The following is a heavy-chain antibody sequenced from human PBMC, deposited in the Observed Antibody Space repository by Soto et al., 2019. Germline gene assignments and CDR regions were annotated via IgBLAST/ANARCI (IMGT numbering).Heavy chain of an antibody. CDR1: GFIFSNYG. V-gene: IGHV3-30*18. J-gene: IGHJ6*02. CDR2: ISYDGSNK. D-gene: IGHD2-2*01. Sequence: GGSLRLSCAASGFIFSNYGMHWVRQAPGKGLEWVAVISYDGSNKYYADSVKGRFTISRDNSKNTLWLQMNSLRAEDTAVYYCAKVLGYCSSSSCSRDYFYYYGMDVWGQGPTVTVSS. CDR3: AKVLGYCSSSSCSRDYFYYYGMDV.